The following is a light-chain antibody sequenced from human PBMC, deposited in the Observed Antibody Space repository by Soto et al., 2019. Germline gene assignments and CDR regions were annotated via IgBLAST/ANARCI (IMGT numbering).Light chain of an antibody. CDR2: GAS. V-gene: IGKV3-20*01. CDR1: QTTSPKY. Sequence: EIELTQSPGTPSLSPGESATLSCRVSQTTSPKYVAWYQQRRGLAPRLLVYGASKRAAGIPDRFRGSGSGSEFSLTISGLEPEDFAVYFCQHFGSSPPVIFGQGTRLDVK. CDR3: QHFGSSPPVI. J-gene: IGKJ5*01.